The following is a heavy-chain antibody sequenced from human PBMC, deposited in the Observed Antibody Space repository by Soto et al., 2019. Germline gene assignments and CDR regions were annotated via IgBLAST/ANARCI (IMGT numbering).Heavy chain of an antibody. D-gene: IGHD5-12*01. CDR2: IFSGGGT. V-gene: IGHV3-53*01. Sequence: QVVESGGGLIQPGGSLRLSCEVSGFSVTANYMSWVRQAPGKGLEWVSVIFSGGGTDYVDSVKGRFTISRDISKNTLYIQMNSLRAEYTALYYCHGYGYWGQGPLVTVSS. CDR1: GFSVTANY. J-gene: IGHJ4*02. CDR3: HGYGY.